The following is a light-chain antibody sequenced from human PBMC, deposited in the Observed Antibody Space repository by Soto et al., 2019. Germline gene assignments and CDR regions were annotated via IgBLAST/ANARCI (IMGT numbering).Light chain of an antibody. J-gene: IGKJ1*01. CDR1: QSIIRW. CDR2: RAS. Sequence: DIKMNQSPSTLSASVGDRITITCRASQSIIRWLAWYQQKPGKAPKLLMYRASTLESGVPSRFSGSGSGTEFTLTISSLQPDDFATYHCQQYATFPRTFGQGTKVDIK. CDR3: QQYATFPRT. V-gene: IGKV1-5*03.